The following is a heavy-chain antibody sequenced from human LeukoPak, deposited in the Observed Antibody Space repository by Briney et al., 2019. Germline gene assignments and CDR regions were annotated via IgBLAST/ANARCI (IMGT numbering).Heavy chain of an antibody. J-gene: IGHJ4*02. D-gene: IGHD2-2*01. CDR1: GFTVSSNY. V-gene: IGHV3-53*01. Sequence: GGSLRLSCAASGFTVSSNYMSWVRHAPGKGLGWVSVIHSGGSTYYAGSENARFTISRDNSKNTLYLKMNSLRVEDTAVYYCVKDFVVVPGLVNDFDYWGQGTLVTVSS. CDR2: IHSGGST. CDR3: VKDFVVVPGLVNDFDY.